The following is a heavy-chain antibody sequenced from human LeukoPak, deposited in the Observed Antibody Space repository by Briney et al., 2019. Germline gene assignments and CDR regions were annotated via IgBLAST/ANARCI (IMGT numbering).Heavy chain of an antibody. V-gene: IGHV3-11*04. Sequence: GGSLRLSCAASGFTFSDYYMSWIRQAPGKGLEWVSYISSSGSTIYYADSVKGRFTISRDNAKNSLYLQMNSLRAEDTAVYYCALSRGYDSSGYYFPFDYWGQGTLVTVSS. CDR3: ALSRGYDSSGYYFPFDY. J-gene: IGHJ4*02. CDR1: GFTFSDYY. CDR2: ISSSGSTI. D-gene: IGHD3-22*01.